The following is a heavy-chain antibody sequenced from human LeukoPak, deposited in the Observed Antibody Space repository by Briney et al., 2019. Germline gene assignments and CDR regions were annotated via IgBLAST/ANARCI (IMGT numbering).Heavy chain of an antibody. CDR3: AKGQYSSGFSYNWFDP. D-gene: IGHD6-19*01. CDR2: ISGSGSST. V-gene: IGHV3-23*01. Sequence: GGSLRLSCAASGFTFSSYAMSWVRQAPGKGLEWVSVISGSGSSTYYVDSVKGRFTISRDNSKNTLYLQMNSLGAEDTAVYYCAKGQYSSGFSYNWFDPWGQGTLVTVSS. CDR1: GFTFSSYA. J-gene: IGHJ5*02.